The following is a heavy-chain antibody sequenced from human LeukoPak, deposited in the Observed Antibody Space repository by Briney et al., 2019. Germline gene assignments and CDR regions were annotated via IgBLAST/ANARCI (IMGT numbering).Heavy chain of an antibody. CDR2: TNPDGNEK. V-gene: IGHV3-7*01. Sequence: GGSLRLSCEASGFSFSEYWMSWVRQATGKGLEWVASTNPDGNEKYYVDSVKGRFTISRDNAKESVYPQMNRQRAEDTAVYYCARGHWQLEVWGQGTTVTVSS. J-gene: IGHJ6*02. CDR1: GFSFSEYW. D-gene: IGHD1-1*01. CDR3: ARGHWQLEV.